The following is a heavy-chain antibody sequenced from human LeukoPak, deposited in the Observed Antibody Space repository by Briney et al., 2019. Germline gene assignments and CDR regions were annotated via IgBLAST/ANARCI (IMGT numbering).Heavy chain of an antibody. D-gene: IGHD6-13*01. CDR2: ISSSSSYI. V-gene: IGHV3-21*01. J-gene: IGHJ4*02. CDR3: ARDPGDSSSWYGGY. Sequence: GGSLRLSCAASGFTFSSYSMNWVRQAPGKGLEWVSSISSSSSYIYYADSVKGRFTISRDYAKNSLYLQMNSLRAEDTAVYYCARDPGDSSSWYGGYWGQGTLVTVSS. CDR1: GFTFSSYS.